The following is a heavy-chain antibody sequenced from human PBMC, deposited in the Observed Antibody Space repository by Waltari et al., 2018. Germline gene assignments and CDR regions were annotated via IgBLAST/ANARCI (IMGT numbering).Heavy chain of an antibody. V-gene: IGHV4-38-2*02. Sequence: QVQLQESGPGLVKASETLSLTCTVSGYSISSGYYWGWIRQPPGQGLEWIGSIYHSGSTYYNPSLNSRVTRSGDTSQNQFSLKLSSVTAADTAVYYCARLGNMITFRGVIVPSSDAFDIWGQGTTVTVSS. D-gene: IGHD3-16*02. J-gene: IGHJ3*02. CDR1: GYSISSGYY. CDR2: IYHSGST. CDR3: ARLGNMITFRGVIVPSSDAFDI.